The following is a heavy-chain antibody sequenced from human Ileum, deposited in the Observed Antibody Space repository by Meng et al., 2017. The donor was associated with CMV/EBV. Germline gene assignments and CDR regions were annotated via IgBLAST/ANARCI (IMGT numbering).Heavy chain of an antibody. J-gene: IGHJ4*02. CDR1: GFTFRDYY. Sequence: GESLKISCVVSGFTFRDYYMSWIRQAPGKGLEWVSFITAGGDSIYYADSVKGRFTISRDNAKNSLYLQMNSLRAEDTAMYYCARERPWIYDCWGQGTLVTVSS. CDR2: ITAGGDSI. V-gene: IGHV3-11*01. D-gene: IGHD1-7*01. CDR3: ARERPWIYDC.